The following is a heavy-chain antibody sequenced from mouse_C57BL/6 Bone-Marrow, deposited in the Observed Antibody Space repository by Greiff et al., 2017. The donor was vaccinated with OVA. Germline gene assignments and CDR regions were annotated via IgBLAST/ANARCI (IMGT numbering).Heavy chain of an antibody. Sequence: EVKLVESGGGLVKPGGSLKLSCAASGFTFSSYAMSWVRQTPEKRLEWVATISDGGSYTYYPDNVKGGFTISSDNAKNNLYLQMSHLKSEDTAMDYCAREGDYLYAMDYWGQGTSVTVSS. V-gene: IGHV5-4*01. CDR1: GFTFSSYA. CDR2: ISDGGSYT. J-gene: IGHJ4*01. D-gene: IGHD2-4*01. CDR3: AREGDYLYAMDY.